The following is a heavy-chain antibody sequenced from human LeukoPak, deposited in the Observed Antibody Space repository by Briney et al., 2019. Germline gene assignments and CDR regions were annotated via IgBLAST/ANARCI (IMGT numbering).Heavy chain of an antibody. V-gene: IGHV1-2*02. D-gene: IGHD3-10*01. Sequence: ASVTVSCKASGFTFTVYYMHWVRQAPGQGLEWTGWINPNSGGTNYAQKFQGRVTMTRDTSITTAYMELTSLRSDDTAVYYCARDLFYSVSGTYYNVGRVFNYWGQGTLVTVSS. CDR1: GFTFTVYY. CDR2: INPNSGGT. J-gene: IGHJ4*02. CDR3: ARDLFYSVSGTYYNVGRVFNY.